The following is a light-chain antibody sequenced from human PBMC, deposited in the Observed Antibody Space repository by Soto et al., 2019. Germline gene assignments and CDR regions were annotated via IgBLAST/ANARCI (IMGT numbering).Light chain of an antibody. Sequence: SALTQPASVSGSPGQSITISCTGTSSDVGNYNYVSWYQQHPGKAPKLMIYDVSNRPSGVSNRFSGSKSGITASLTISGLQAEDEADYYCSSYTSSSTRVFGTGTKLTVL. CDR2: DVS. CDR1: SSDVGNYNY. V-gene: IGLV2-14*01. J-gene: IGLJ1*01. CDR3: SSYTSSSTRV.